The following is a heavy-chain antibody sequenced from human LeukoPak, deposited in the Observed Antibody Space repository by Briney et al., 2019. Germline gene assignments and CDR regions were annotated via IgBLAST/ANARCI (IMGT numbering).Heavy chain of an antibody. CDR3: AKGMKVATIFDAFDI. Sequence: GGSLRLSCAASGFTFSSYGMHWVRQAPGKGLEGVAFIRYDGSNRYYADCVKGRFTISRDNSKKTLYLQMISLRGDDTAVYYCAKGMKVATIFDAFDIWGQGTMVTVSS. CDR2: IRYDGSNR. D-gene: IGHD5-12*01. J-gene: IGHJ3*02. V-gene: IGHV3-30*02. CDR1: GFTFSSYG.